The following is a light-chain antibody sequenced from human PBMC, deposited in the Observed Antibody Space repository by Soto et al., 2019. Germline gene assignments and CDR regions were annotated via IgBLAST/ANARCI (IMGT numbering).Light chain of an antibody. CDR3: QQYNNWPPLT. J-gene: IGKJ5*01. CDR2: KVS. CDR1: QSLVYSDGNTV. Sequence: DVVMTQSPLSLAVTLGQPASISCRSSQSLVYSDGNTVFNWYLQRPGQSPRRLIYKVSNRDSGVPDRFSGSGSGTDFPISSLQSQDFAVSYCQQYNNWPPLTLGQGTRLDIK. V-gene: IGKV2-30*01.